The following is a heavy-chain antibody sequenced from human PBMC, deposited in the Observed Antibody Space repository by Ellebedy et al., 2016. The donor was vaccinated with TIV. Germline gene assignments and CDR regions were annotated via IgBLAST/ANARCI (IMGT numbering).Heavy chain of an antibody. V-gene: IGHV4-30-2*01. D-gene: IGHD3-10*01. CDR1: GGSISSGGYS. CDR3: ARGGWVLLWFGEDNWFDP. CDR2: IYHSGST. Sequence: MPSETLSLTCAVSGGSISSGGYSWSWIRQPPGKGLEWIGYIYHSGSTYYNPSLKSRVTISVDTSKNQFSLKLSSVTAADTAVYYCARGGWVLLWFGEDNWFDPWGQGTLVTVSS. J-gene: IGHJ5*02.